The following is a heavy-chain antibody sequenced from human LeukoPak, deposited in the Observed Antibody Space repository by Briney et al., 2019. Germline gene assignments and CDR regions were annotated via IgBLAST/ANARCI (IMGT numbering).Heavy chain of an antibody. CDR1: GGSISNYY. Sequence: SETLSLTCTVSGGSISNYYWSWIRQPPGKGLECIGYIYYSGSTNYNPSLKSRLTISVDTSKNQFSLNLTPVTAADTAVYYCARTPRSGVWTGYYVWFDPWGQGTLVTVSS. J-gene: IGHJ5*02. D-gene: IGHD3/OR15-3a*01. V-gene: IGHV4-59*01. CDR3: ARTPRSGVWTGYYVWFDP. CDR2: IYYSGST.